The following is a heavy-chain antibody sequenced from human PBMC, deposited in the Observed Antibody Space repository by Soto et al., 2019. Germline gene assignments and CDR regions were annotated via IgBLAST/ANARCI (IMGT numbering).Heavy chain of an antibody. CDR3: ARDEGDAMIRGYDS. Sequence: EAQLVQSGGGLVQPGGSMRLSCAASGFSFSNYWMHWVRQAPGKGLVWVSGIKFDGSRTTYADSVKGRFTNSRDNARNTLYLQMNSLSAEDTAMYYCARDEGDAMIRGYDSWRQGTLVTVSS. J-gene: IGHJ4*02. CDR1: GFSFSNYW. CDR2: IKFDGSRT. V-gene: IGHV3-74*01. D-gene: IGHD3-10*01.